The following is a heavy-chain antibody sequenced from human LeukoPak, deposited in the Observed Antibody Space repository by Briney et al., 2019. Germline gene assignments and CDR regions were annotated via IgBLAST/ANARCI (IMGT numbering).Heavy chain of an antibody. CDR2: IYSGGST. D-gene: IGHD3-16*01. CDR1: GFTVSSNY. Sequence: EGSLRLSCAASGFTVSSNYMSWVRQAPGKGLEWVSVIYSGGSTYYADSVKGRFTISRDNSKNTLYLQMNSLRAEDTAVYYCAREIAGGAFDIWGQGTMVTVSS. V-gene: IGHV3-66*01. CDR3: AREIAGGAFDI. J-gene: IGHJ3*02.